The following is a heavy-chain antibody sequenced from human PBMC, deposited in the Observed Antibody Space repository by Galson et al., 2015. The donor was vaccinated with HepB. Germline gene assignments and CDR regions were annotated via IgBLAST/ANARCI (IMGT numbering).Heavy chain of an antibody. CDR1: GFNVGRSY. Sequence: SLRLACAASGFNVGRSYMSWVRQAPGGGLEWVSSIYSGGSTYSADSVKGRFSISRDNSKKTLYLQMNFLRPEDTAMYYCARGEGRTEEFTHWGQGTLVTVSS. CDR3: ARGEGRTEEFTH. CDR2: IYSGGST. D-gene: IGHD1-14*01. J-gene: IGHJ4*02. V-gene: IGHV3-53*01.